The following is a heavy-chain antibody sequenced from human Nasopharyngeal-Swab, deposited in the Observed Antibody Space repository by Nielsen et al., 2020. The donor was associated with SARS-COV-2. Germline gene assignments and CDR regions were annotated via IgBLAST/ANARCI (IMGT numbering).Heavy chain of an antibody. D-gene: IGHD6-19*01. V-gene: IGHV6-1*01. J-gene: IGHJ4*02. Sequence: SETLSLTCAISGDSVSSNSAAWNWIRQSPSRGLEWLGRTYYRSKWYNDYAVSVKSRITINPDTSKNQFSLQLNSVTPEDTAVYYRARGTGYSSGWYESGFDYWGQGTLVTVSS. CDR2: TYYRSKWYN. CDR3: ARGTGYSSGWYESGFDY. CDR1: GDSVSSNSAA.